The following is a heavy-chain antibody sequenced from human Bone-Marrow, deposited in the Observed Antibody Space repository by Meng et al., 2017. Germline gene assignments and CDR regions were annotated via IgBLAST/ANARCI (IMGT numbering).Heavy chain of an antibody. Sequence: EVHLVESGGALVQPGGSLRLSCTASGFTFSSYWMHWVRQAPGKGPVWVSRINTDGSSTDYADSVKGRFTISRDNAKNTLYLQMNSLRAEDTAVYYCASSPLLSYNYWGQGTLVTVSS. D-gene: IGHD1-26*01. CDR2: INTDGSST. CDR1: GFTFSSYW. CDR3: ASSPLLSYNY. J-gene: IGHJ4*02. V-gene: IGHV3-74*01.